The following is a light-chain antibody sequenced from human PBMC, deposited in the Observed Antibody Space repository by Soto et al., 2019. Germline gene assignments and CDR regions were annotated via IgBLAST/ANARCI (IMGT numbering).Light chain of an antibody. V-gene: IGKV3-11*01. Sequence: IVMTQSPATLSVSPGERATLSCRASQAISDNLAWYQHKPGQPPRLLIYNASNRATGIPDRFSGSGSGTDFSLTISSLEPEDFAVYYCQQRSNWPGTFGQGTKVDIK. J-gene: IGKJ1*01. CDR1: QAISDN. CDR2: NAS. CDR3: QQRSNWPGT.